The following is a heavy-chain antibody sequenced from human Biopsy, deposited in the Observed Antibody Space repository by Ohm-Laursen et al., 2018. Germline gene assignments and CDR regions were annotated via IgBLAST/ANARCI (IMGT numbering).Heavy chain of an antibody. CDR3: ARGGSGSGYYGMDV. J-gene: IGHJ6*02. CDR2: IIPIVDIV. CDR1: GYSFTSYG. V-gene: IGHV1-69*04. D-gene: IGHD3-10*01. Sequence: SVKGSCKASGYSFTSYGMNWVRQAPGQGLEWMGRIIPIVDIVNYAQRFQGRVTMTADKSTSTAYLDLSSLISEDTAVYYCARGGSGSGYYGMDVWGQGTTVTVSS.